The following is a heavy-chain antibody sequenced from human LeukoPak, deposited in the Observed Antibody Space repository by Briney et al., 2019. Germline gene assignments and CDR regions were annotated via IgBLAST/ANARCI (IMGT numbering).Heavy chain of an antibody. CDR1: GFTFSRYA. Sequence: GGSLRLSCAASGFTFSRYAMNWVRQAPGKGLEWVAIISYDGSNKYYADSVKGRFTISRDNSKNTLYLQMNSLRAEVTAVYYCARDLGGGSLFDYWGQGTLVTVSS. CDR2: ISYDGSNK. J-gene: IGHJ4*02. D-gene: IGHD2-15*01. V-gene: IGHV3-30-3*01. CDR3: ARDLGGGSLFDY.